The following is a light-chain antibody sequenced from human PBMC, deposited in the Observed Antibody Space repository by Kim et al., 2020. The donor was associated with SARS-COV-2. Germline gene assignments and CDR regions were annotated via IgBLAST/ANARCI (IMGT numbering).Light chain of an antibody. CDR1: QSIRES. V-gene: IGKV1-16*01. Sequence: SVWERVTTSFPASQSIRESLYCVLQRREKSPQSLIYAAYSLQSGVPSRFSGSGDGTEFTLSISALQHEEFATYNSQQYSNYPLTFGGRTKVDIK. J-gene: IGKJ4*01. CDR2: AAY. CDR3: QQYSNYPLT.